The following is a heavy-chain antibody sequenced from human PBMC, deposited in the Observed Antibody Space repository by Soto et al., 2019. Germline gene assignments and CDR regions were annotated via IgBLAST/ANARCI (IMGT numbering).Heavy chain of an antibody. CDR2: INPNSGGT. CDR3: ARVPLTGYSYLGYYGMDV. V-gene: IGHV1-2*02. Sequence: ASVKVSCKASGYTFTGYYMHWVRQAPGQGLEWMGWINPNSGGTNYARKFQGRVTMTRDTSISTAYMELSRLRSDDTAVYYCARVPLTGYSYLGYYGMDVWGQGTTVTVSS. J-gene: IGHJ6*02. CDR1: GYTFTGYY. D-gene: IGHD5-18*01.